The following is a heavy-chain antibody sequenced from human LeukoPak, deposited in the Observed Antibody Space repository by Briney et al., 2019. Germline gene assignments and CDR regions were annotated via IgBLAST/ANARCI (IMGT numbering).Heavy chain of an antibody. CDR2: IYYSGGT. CDR3: ARLYDSSGYLDY. Sequence: SETLSLTCTVSGGSISSGGYYWSWIRQHPGKGLEWIGYIYYSGGTYYNPSLKSRVTISVDTSKNQFSLKLSSVTAADTAVYYCARLYDSSGYLDYWGQGTLVTVSS. J-gene: IGHJ4*02. CDR1: GGSISSGGYY. D-gene: IGHD3-22*01. V-gene: IGHV4-31*03.